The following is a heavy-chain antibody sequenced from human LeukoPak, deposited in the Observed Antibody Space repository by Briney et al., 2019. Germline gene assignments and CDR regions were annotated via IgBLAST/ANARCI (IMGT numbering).Heavy chain of an antibody. J-gene: IGHJ6*02. CDR2: ISDSGGST. CDR3: ARPRNDILSGFHYYYGLDV. CDR1: GFTFRKYA. Sequence: GGSLRLSCVASGFTFRKYAMSWVRQAPGKGLEWVSFISDSGGSTNYADSVKGRFIISRDNSRDTLYLQMNSLRAEDTAVYYCARPRNDILSGFHYYYGLDVWGQGTTVTVSS. V-gene: IGHV3-23*01. D-gene: IGHD3-9*01.